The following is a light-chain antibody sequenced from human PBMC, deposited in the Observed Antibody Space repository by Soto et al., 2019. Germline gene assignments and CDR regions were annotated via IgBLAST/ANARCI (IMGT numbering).Light chain of an antibody. CDR1: QGINKF. CDR3: QQYESFPLT. J-gene: IGKJ4*01. V-gene: IGKV1-16*01. Sequence: DIQMTQSPSSLSASVGDSVTITCRASQGINKFLAWFQQKPGTAPKSLISTASRLQSGVPSRFSGSGSGTHFTLTINSLQPEDFATYYWQQYESFPLTFGGGTRVEIK. CDR2: TAS.